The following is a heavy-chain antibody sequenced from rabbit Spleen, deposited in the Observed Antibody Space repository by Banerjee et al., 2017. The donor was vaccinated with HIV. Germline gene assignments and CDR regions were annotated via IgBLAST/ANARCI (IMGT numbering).Heavy chain of an antibody. CDR2: IDAGSSGST. Sequence: QSLEESGGDLVKPGASLTLTCTASGVSFSVSSYMCWVRQAPGKGLEWIACIDAGSSGSTYYASWAKGRFTFSKTSSTTVTLQMTSLTAADTATYFCVRGSAAMTMVITGFYFNLWGPGTLVTVS. D-gene: IGHD2-1*01. CDR3: VRGSAAMTMVITGFYFNL. V-gene: IGHV1S40*01. CDR1: GVSFSVSSY. J-gene: IGHJ4*01.